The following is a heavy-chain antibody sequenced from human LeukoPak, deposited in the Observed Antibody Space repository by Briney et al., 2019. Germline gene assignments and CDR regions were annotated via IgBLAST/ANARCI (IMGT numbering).Heavy chain of an antibody. J-gene: IGHJ4*02. CDR1: GFTFSSYG. CDR3: AKDPFPDTAMPVY. Sequence: GRSLRLSCAASGFTFSSYGMHWVRQAPGKGLEWVAVISYDGSNKYYADSVKGRFTISRDNSKNTPYLQMNSLRAEDTAVYYCAKDPFPDTAMPVYWGQGTLVTVSS. D-gene: IGHD5-18*01. V-gene: IGHV3-30*18. CDR2: ISYDGSNK.